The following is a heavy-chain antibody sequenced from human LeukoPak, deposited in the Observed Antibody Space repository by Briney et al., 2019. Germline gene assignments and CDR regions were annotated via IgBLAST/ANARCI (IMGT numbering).Heavy chain of an antibody. V-gene: IGHV4-34*01. J-gene: IGHJ4*02. CDR2: INHSGST. Sequence: SEILSFTCAVYGGSFSGCYWSWFRQPPGKGLEWMGEINHSGSTNYNPSLKSRVTISVDTSKNQFSLKLSSVTASDTAVYYCARGNPSYDNSNVVDYQGQGTLVTVSS. CDR3: ARGNPSYDNSNVVDY. CDR1: GGSFSGCY. D-gene: IGHD4-11*01.